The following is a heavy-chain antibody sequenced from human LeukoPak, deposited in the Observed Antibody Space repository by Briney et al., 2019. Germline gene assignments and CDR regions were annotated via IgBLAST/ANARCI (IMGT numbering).Heavy chain of an antibody. D-gene: IGHD2-21*02. J-gene: IGHJ4*02. CDR3: AKGKGPYCDSDYSGRILDY. CDR1: GFTFRNFA. V-gene: IGHV3-23*01. CDR2: ISDSGDST. Sequence: GGSLRLSCVASGFTFRNFAMSWVRQAPGKGLEWVSVISDSGDSTVYADSMKGRFTISRDNSKNTLYLQMKSLRAEDTAVYFCAKGKGPYCDSDYSGRILDYWGQGTLVTVSS.